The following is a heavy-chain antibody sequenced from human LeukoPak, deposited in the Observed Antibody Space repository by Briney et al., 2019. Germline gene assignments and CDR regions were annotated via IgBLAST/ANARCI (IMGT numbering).Heavy chain of an antibody. V-gene: IGHV1-69*05. Sequence: ASVKVSCKASGGTFSSYAISWVRQAPGQGLEWMGGIIPIFGTANYAQKFQGRVTITTDESTSTAYMELSSLRSEDTAVYYCARGGLQINLNWIDPWGQGTLVTVSS. CDR2: IIPIFGTA. J-gene: IGHJ5*02. CDR1: GGTFSSYA. CDR3: ARGGLQINLNWIDP.